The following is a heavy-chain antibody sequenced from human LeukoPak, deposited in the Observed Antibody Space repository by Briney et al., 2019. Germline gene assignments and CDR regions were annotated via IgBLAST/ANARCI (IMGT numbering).Heavy chain of an antibody. CDR3: ARHLGRQRWLQMDPTWDY. CDR2: IYYSGST. Sequence: PSETLSLTCTVSGGSISSYYWSWIRQPPGKGLEWIGYIYYSGSTNYNPSLKSRVTISVDTSKNQFSLKLSSVTAADTAVYYCARHLGRQRWLQMDPTWDYWGQGTLVTVSS. D-gene: IGHD5-24*01. CDR1: GGSISSYY. J-gene: IGHJ4*02. V-gene: IGHV4-59*08.